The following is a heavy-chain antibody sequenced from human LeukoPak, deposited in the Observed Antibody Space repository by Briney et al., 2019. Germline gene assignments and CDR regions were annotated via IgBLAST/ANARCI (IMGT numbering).Heavy chain of an antibody. CDR1: GGSISSYY. D-gene: IGHD3-22*01. Sequence: ASETLSLTCTVSGGSISSYYWSWIRQPPGKGLEWIGYIHYSERTHYNPSLKSRVTISVDTSKDQFSLRLDSVTAADTAVYYCARYGYDTGGYQAYFDYWGQGTLVTVSS. V-gene: IGHV4-59*08. J-gene: IGHJ4*02. CDR3: ARYGYDTGGYQAYFDY. CDR2: IHYSERT.